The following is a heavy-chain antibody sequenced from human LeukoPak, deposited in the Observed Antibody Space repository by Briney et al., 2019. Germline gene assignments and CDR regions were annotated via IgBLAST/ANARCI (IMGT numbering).Heavy chain of an antibody. CDR3: ARDGVAARRFDY. V-gene: IGHV3-74*01. CDR1: GFTFSSYW. D-gene: IGHD6-6*01. J-gene: IGHJ4*02. CDR2: INSDGSST. Sequence: GGSLRLSCAATGFTFSSYWMHWVRQAPGKGLAWVSRINSDGSSTSYADSVKGRFTISRDNAKNTLYLQMNSLRAEDTAVYYCARDGVAARRFDYWGQGTLVTVSS.